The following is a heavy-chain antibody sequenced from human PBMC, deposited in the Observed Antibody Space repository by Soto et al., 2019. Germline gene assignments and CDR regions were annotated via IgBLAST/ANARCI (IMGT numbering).Heavy chain of an antibody. Sequence: ASVKVSCKASGYIFTSYDINCVRQATGQGLEWMGWMNPNSGNTGYAQKFQGRVTMTRNTSISTAYMELSSLISEDTAVYYCAREIGGDRFDYWGQGTLVTVSS. J-gene: IGHJ4*02. CDR1: GYIFTSYD. D-gene: IGHD2-21*02. V-gene: IGHV1-8*01. CDR2: MNPNSGNT. CDR3: AREIGGDRFDY.